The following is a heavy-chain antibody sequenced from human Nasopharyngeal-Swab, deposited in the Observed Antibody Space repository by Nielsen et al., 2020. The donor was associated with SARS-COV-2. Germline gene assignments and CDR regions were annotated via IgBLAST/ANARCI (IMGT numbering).Heavy chain of an antibody. CDR3: ARDGVAGTDYYYMDV. D-gene: IGHD6-19*01. V-gene: IGHV3-72*01. CDR2: TRNKANSYTT. J-gene: IGHJ6*03. Sequence: GNGLEWVGRTRNKANSYTTEYAASVKGRFTISRDDSKNSLYLQMNSLKTEDTAVYYCARDGVAGTDYYYMDVWGKGTTVTVSS.